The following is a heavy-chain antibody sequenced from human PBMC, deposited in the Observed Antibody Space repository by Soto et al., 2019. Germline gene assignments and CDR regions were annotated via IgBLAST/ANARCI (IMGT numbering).Heavy chain of an antibody. V-gene: IGHV4-31*03. CDR2: IYYSGST. J-gene: IGHJ6*02. CDR3: ESARYFDWLYPAYYGMDV. D-gene: IGHD3-9*01. Sequence: SETLSLTCTVSGGSISSGGYYWSWIRQHPGKGLEWIGYIYYSGSTYYNPSLKSRVTISVDTSKNQFSLKLSSVTAADTAVYYCESARYFDWLYPAYYGMDVWGQGTTVTVSS. CDR1: GGSISSGGYY.